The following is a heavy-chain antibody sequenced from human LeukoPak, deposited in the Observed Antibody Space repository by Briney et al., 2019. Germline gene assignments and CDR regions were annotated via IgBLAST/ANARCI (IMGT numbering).Heavy chain of an antibody. CDR1: GFNCRNYW. CDR2: INSDGSST. J-gene: IGHJ4*02. Sequence: GGSLRLSCAASGFNCRNYWMHWVRQAPGKGLVWVSRINSDGSSTSYADSVKGRFTISRDNAENTLYLQINSLRDEDTAVYYCATDEAATGRLDYWGQGTLVTDSS. D-gene: IGHD1-1*01. V-gene: IGHV3-74*01. CDR3: ATDEAATGRLDY.